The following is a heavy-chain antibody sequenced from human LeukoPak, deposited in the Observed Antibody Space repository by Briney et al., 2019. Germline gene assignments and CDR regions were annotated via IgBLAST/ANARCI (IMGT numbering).Heavy chain of an antibody. J-gene: IGHJ6*02. V-gene: IGHV3-30*03. CDR2: ISYDGSNK. CDR3: ARGYYYDSSGYYSFYYYYYGMDV. D-gene: IGHD3-22*01. Sequence: GGSLRLSCATSGFTFSDYSMSWVRQAPGKGLEWVAVISYDGSNKYYADSVKGRFTISRDNSKNTLYLQMNSLRAEDMAVYYCARGYYYDSSGYYSFYYYYYGMDVWGQGTTVTVSS. CDR1: GFTFSDYS.